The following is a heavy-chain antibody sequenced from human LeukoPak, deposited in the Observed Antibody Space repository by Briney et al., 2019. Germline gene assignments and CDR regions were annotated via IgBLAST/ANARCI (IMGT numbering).Heavy chain of an antibody. CDR3: ARVSGYYDSSGYYNYYGMDV. CDR1: GGSISSYY. D-gene: IGHD3-22*01. J-gene: IGHJ6*02. CDR2: IYYSGST. Sequence: SETLSLTCTVSGGSISSYYWSWIRQPPGKGLEWIGYIYYSGSTNYNPSLKSRVTISVDTSKNQFSLKLSSVTAADTAVYYCARVSGYYDSSGYYNYYGMDVWGQGTTVTASS. V-gene: IGHV4-59*01.